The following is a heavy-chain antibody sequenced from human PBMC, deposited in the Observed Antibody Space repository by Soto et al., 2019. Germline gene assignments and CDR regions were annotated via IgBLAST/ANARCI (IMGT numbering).Heavy chain of an antibody. Sequence: EVQLVESGGGLVKPGGSLRLSCAASGFTFSNAWMSWVRQAPGKGLEWVGRIKSKTDGGTTDYAAPVKGRFTISRDDSKNTLYLQMSSLKTEDTAVYYCTTDTLRYFDWLSPGDYWGQGTLVTVSS. D-gene: IGHD3-9*01. J-gene: IGHJ4*02. CDR1: GFTFSNAW. CDR3: TTDTLRYFDWLSPGDY. CDR2: IKSKTDGGTT. V-gene: IGHV3-15*01.